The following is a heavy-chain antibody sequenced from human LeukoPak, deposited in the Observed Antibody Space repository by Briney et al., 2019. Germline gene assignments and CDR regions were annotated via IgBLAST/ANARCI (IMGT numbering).Heavy chain of an antibody. J-gene: IGHJ6*02. CDR2: ISSSGSTI. D-gene: IGHD3-3*01. Sequence: GGSLRLSCAASGFTFSSYEMNWVRQAPGKGLEWVSYISSSGSTIYYADSVKGRFTISRDNAKNSLYLQMNSLRAEDTAVYYCARAKKKGYFGVAEWPYGMDVWAKGPRSPSP. CDR1: GFTFSSYE. CDR3: ARAKKKGYFGVAEWPYGMDV. V-gene: IGHV3-48*03.